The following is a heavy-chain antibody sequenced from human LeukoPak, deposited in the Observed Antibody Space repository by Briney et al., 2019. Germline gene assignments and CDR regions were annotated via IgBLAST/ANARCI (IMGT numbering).Heavy chain of an antibody. Sequence: GGSLRLSCAASGFTVSTSYMSWVRQAPGKGLEWVSGIYSGGTTDYADSVKGRFAISRDNTNNTLYLQMNSLRAEDTAVYYCARDSSGSYYINYFDYWGQGTLVTVSS. CDR1: GFTVSTSY. CDR3: ARDSSGSYYINYFDY. D-gene: IGHD3-22*01. CDR2: IYSGGTT. J-gene: IGHJ4*02. V-gene: IGHV3-53*01.